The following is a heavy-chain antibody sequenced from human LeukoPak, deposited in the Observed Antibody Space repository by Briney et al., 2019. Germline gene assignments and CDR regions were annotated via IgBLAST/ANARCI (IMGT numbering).Heavy chain of an antibody. D-gene: IGHD2/OR15-2a*01. Sequence: PSETLSLTCTVSGGSITNYYWSWIRQPPGEGLEWIGYVYASGATNSNPSLQSRVTISVDTSKNQFSLKLSSVTAADTAVYYCARHGKGVTYFYTFDIWGQGTVVAVSS. CDR3: ARHGKGVTYFYTFDI. CDR2: VYASGAT. J-gene: IGHJ3*02. V-gene: IGHV4-59*08. CDR1: GGSITNYY.